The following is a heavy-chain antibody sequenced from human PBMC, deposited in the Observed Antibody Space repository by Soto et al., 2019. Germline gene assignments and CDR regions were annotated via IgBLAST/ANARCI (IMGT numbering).Heavy chain of an antibody. D-gene: IGHD3-10*01. Sequence: EVQLVESGGGLVQPGGSLRLSCAASGFTFDDYAIHWVRQIPGKGLEWVSGISWNGDATGYADSVKGRFTISRDNAKNSLYLQMDSLKSEDTAMYYCAILPLYGSGFDCWGQGTLVTVSS. J-gene: IGHJ4*02. CDR1: GFTFDDYA. CDR2: ISWNGDAT. CDR3: AILPLYGSGFDC. V-gene: IGHV3-9*01.